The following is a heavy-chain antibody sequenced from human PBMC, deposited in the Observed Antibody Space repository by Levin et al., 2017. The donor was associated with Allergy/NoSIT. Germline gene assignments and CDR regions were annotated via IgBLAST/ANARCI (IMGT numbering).Heavy chain of an antibody. J-gene: IGHJ6*02. CDR1: GGSISSYY. V-gene: IGHV4-59*01. CDR3: ERTLGYDFWSGYLHPYYYYGMDV. D-gene: IGHD3-3*01. CDR2: IYYSGST. Sequence: PSETLSLTCTVSGGSISSYYWSWIRQPPGKGLEWIGYIYYSGSTNYNPSLKSRVTISVDTSKNQFSLKLSSVTAADTAVYYCERTLGYDFWSGYLHPYYYYGMDVWGQGTTVTVSS.